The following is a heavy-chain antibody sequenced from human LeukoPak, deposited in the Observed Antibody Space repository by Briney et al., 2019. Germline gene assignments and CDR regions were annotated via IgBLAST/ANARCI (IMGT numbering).Heavy chain of an antibody. CDR2: ISAYNGNT. Sequence: ASVKVSCKASGYTFTGYYIHWVRQAPGQGLEWMGWISAYNGNTNYAQKLQGRVTMTTDTSTSTAYMELRSLRSDDTAVYYCARGYCSSTSCSYYFDYWGQGTLVTVSS. CDR3: ARGYCSSTSCSYYFDY. J-gene: IGHJ4*02. V-gene: IGHV1-18*04. CDR1: GYTFTGYY. D-gene: IGHD2-2*01.